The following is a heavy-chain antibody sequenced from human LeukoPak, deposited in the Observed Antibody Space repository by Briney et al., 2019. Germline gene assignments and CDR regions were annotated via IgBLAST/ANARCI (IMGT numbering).Heavy chain of an antibody. Sequence: SETLSLTCAVYGGSFSGYYWSWIRQPPGKGLEWIGEINHSGSTNYNPSLKSRVTISVDTSKNQFSLKLSSVTAADTAVYCCAREIPHYYDSSGYLPYFDYWGQGTLVTVSS. V-gene: IGHV4-34*01. CDR2: INHSGST. J-gene: IGHJ4*02. CDR1: GGSFSGYY. D-gene: IGHD3-22*01. CDR3: AREIPHYYDSSGYLPYFDY.